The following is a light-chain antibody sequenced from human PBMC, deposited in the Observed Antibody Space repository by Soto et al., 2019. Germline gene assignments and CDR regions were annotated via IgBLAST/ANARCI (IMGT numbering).Light chain of an antibody. CDR1: RSNIGAGYD. Sequence: QSVLTQPPSVSGATGQRVTISCTGSRSNIGAGYDVPWYQQLPGTAPKLLIYGNSNRPSGVPDRFSGSKSGTSASLAITGLQAEDEADYYCQSYDSSLSGSYVFGTGTKVTVL. CDR3: QSYDSSLSGSYV. J-gene: IGLJ1*01. V-gene: IGLV1-40*01. CDR2: GNS.